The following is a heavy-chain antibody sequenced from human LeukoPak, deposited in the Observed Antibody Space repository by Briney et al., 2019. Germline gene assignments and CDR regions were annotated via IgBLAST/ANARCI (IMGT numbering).Heavy chain of an antibody. CDR1: GYSISSGYY. Sequence: SEALSLTCTVSGYSISSGYYWGWIRQPPGKGLEWIGYIYYSGSTNYNPSLKSRVTISVDTSKNQFSLKLSSVTAADTAVYYCARGGSYYFDYWGQGTLVTVSS. J-gene: IGHJ4*02. CDR3: ARGGSYYFDY. D-gene: IGHD3-10*01. CDR2: IYYSGST. V-gene: IGHV4-38-2*02.